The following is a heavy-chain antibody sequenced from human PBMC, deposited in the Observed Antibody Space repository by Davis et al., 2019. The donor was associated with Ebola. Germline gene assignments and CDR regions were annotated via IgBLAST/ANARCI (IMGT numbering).Heavy chain of an antibody. CDR2: IIPIFGTA. V-gene: IGHV1-69*06. D-gene: IGHD1-26*01. CDR3: ARDLKEGDNWFDP. Sequence: SVKVSCKASGGTFSSYAISWVRQAPGQGLEWMGGIIPIFGTANYAQKFQGRVTITADKSTSTAYMELSSLRSEDTAVYYCARDLKEGDNWFDPWGQGTLVTVSS. CDR1: GGTFSSYA. J-gene: IGHJ5*02.